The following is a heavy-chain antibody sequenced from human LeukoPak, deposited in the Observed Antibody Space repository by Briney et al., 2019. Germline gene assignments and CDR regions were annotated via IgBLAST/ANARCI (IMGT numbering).Heavy chain of an antibody. CDR1: GYTFANFW. V-gene: IGHV5-51*01. CDR3: ATSSDY. Sequence: GESLKISCKGSGYTFANFWLGWVRQMPGKGLEWMGIIYPGDSDTRYSPSFQGQVTISADKSITTAYLQWSSLKASDTAMYYCATSSDYWGQGTLVTVSS. J-gene: IGHJ4*02. CDR2: IYPGDSDT.